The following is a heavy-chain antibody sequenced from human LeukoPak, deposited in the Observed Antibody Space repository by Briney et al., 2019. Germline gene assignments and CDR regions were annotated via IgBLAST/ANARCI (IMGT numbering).Heavy chain of an antibody. V-gene: IGHV4-34*01. Sequence: SETPSLTCAVHGGSFSGYYWGWIREPPGKGLEWSGEINHSGSTNYNPSLKSRVTISVDTSKTQFSLKLSSVTAADTAVYYCARGLVVVVAEGSYYYYMEVWGKGTTVTVSS. D-gene: IGHD2-15*01. CDR3: ARGLVVVVAEGSYYYYMEV. J-gene: IGHJ6*03. CDR1: GGSFSGYY. CDR2: INHSGST.